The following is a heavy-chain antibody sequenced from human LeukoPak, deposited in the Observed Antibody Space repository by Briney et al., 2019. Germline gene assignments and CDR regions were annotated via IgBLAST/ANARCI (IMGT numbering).Heavy chain of an antibody. CDR1: GYTFTSYG. V-gene: IGHV1-69*05. Sequence: GASVKVSCKASGYTFTSYGISWVRQAPGQGLEWMGGIIPIFGTANYAQKFQGRVTITTDESTSTAYMELSSLRSEDTAVYYCARAIHYYDSSGYAFDIWGQGTMVTVSS. D-gene: IGHD3-22*01. J-gene: IGHJ3*02. CDR2: IIPIFGTA. CDR3: ARAIHYYDSSGYAFDI.